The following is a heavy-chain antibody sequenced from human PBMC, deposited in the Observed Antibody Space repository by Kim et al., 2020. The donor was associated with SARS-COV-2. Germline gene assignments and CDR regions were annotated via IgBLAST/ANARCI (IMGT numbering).Heavy chain of an antibody. CDR3: IHYGSGSYSTDY. V-gene: IGHV3-73*01. Sequence: CAAAVRGRFTIARDDSKNAAFLQMNSLKSEDTAVYYCIHYGSGSYSTDYWGQGTLVTVSS. D-gene: IGHD3-10*01. J-gene: IGHJ4*02.